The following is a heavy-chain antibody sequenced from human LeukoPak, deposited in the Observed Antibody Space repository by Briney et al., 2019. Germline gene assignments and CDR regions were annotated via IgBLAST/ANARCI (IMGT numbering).Heavy chain of an antibody. CDR1: GGSISSYY. J-gene: IGHJ4*02. V-gene: IGHV4-59*12. CDR3: ARGAPAPGIAAAGMGTFDY. D-gene: IGHD6-13*01. CDR2: IYHSGST. Sequence: SETLSLTCTVSGGSISSYYWSWIRQPPGKGLEWIGYIYHSGSTYYNPSLKSRVTISVDRSKNQFSLKLSSVTAADTAVYYCARGAPAPGIAAAGMGTFDYWGQGTLVTVSS.